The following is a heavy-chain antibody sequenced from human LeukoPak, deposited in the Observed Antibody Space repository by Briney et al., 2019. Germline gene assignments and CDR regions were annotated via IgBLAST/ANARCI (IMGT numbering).Heavy chain of an antibody. CDR1: GFTFDDYA. CDR2: ISWNSGSI. Sequence: GRSLRLSCAASGFTFDDYAMHWVRQAPGKGLEWVSGISWNSGSIGYADSVKGRFTISRDNAKNSLYLQMNSLRAEDAVLYYCAKVSGSWFDLWGQGTLVTVSS. J-gene: IGHJ5*02. V-gene: IGHV3-9*01. CDR3: AKVSGSWFDL.